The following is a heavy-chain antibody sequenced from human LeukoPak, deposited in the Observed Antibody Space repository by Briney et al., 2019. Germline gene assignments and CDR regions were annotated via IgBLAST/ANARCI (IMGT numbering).Heavy chain of an antibody. Sequence: ASVKVSCKASGYTFTSYGISWVRQAPGQGLEWMGWISAYNGNTNYAQKLQGRVTMTTDTSTSTAYMELRSLRSDDTAVYYCARYDCSSTSCYINYYYGMDVWGQGTTVTVS. D-gene: IGHD2-2*02. J-gene: IGHJ6*02. CDR1: GYTFTSYG. CDR3: ARYDCSSTSCYINYYYGMDV. V-gene: IGHV1-18*01. CDR2: ISAYNGNT.